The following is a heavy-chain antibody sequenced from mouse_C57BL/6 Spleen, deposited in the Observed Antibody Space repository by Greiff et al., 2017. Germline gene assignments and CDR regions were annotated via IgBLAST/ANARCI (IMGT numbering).Heavy chain of an antibody. CDR1: GFTFTDYY. CDR3: ARLVDWYFDV. Sequence: EVQLVESGGGLVQPGGSLSLSCAASGFTFTDYYMSWVRQPPGKALEWLGFIRNKANGYTTEYSASVKGRFTISRDNSQSILYLQMNALRAEDSATYYCARLVDWYFDVWGTGTTVTVSS. J-gene: IGHJ1*03. CDR2: IRNKANGYTT. V-gene: IGHV7-3*01. D-gene: IGHD1-1*02.